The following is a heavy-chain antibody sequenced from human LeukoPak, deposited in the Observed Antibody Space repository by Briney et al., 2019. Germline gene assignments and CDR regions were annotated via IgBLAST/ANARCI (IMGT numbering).Heavy chain of an antibody. CDR3: ARGQNVLLWFGELDAFDI. CDR1: GGSISSGGYS. Sequence: SQTLSLTCAVSGGSISSGGYSWSWIRQPPGKGLEWIGYIYHSGSTYYNPSLKSRVTISVDRSKNQLSLKLSSVTAADTAVYYCARGQNVLLWFGELDAFDIWGQGTMVTVSS. V-gene: IGHV4-30-2*01. J-gene: IGHJ3*02. D-gene: IGHD3-10*01. CDR2: IYHSGST.